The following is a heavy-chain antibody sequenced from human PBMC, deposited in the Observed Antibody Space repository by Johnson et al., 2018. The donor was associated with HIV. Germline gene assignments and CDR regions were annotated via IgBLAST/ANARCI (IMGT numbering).Heavy chain of an antibody. V-gene: IGHV3-30*02. CDR1: GFTFSSYG. CDR3: AKDPIKRQLVRDDAFDI. J-gene: IGHJ3*02. CDR2: IRYDGSNK. D-gene: IGHD6-13*01. Sequence: QVQLVESGGGVVQPGGSLRLSCAASGFTFSSYGMHWVRQAPGKGLEWVAFIRYDGSNKYYADSVKGRFTISRDNSKNTLYLQMNSLRAEDTAVYYCAKDPIKRQLVRDDAFDIWGQGTMVTVSS.